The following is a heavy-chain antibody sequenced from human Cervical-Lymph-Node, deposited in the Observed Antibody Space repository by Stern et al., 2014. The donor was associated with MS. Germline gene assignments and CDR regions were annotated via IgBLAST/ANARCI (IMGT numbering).Heavy chain of an antibody. J-gene: IGHJ3*02. Sequence: EVQLVESGAEVKKPGESLKISCKTFGYSFSNFWIGWVRQKPGKGLEWMGIIYPEDSDTTYSPSFQGQVTISADESISTAYLQWRSLKASDTAMYYCVRRRDSDSYDTFDIGGQGTMLIVA. CDR2: IYPEDSDT. CDR3: VRRRDSDSYDTFDI. D-gene: IGHD3-22*01. CDR1: GYSFSNFW. V-gene: IGHV5-51*01.